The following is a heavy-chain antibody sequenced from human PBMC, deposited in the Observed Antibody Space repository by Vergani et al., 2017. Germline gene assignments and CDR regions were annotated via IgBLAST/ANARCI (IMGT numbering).Heavy chain of an antibody. Sequence: QLLESGGGLIQPGGSLRLSCAASGFTFNSYAMTWVRQAPGKGLEWVSGINNNGGRTYYADSVKGRFTISRDNSKNTLYLQMTDLRAEDTATYYCAKVCGSTSCAYGGGAFDVWGHGTMVTVSS. CDR2: INNNGGRT. J-gene: IGHJ3*01. V-gene: IGHV3-23*01. D-gene: IGHD2-2*01. CDR1: GFTFNSYA. CDR3: AKVCGSTSCAYGGGAFDV.